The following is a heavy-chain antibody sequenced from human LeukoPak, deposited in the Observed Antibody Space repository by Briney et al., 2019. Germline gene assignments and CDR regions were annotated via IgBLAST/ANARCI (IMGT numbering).Heavy chain of an antibody. CDR2: IWYDGSNK. Sequence: GGSLRLSCAASGFTFDDYAMHWVRQAPGKGLEWVAVIWYDGSNKYYADSVKGRFTISRDNSKNTLYLQMNSLRAEDTAVYYCARDPGRSSGYYPDYWGQGTLVTVSS. CDR3: ARDPGRSSGYYPDY. J-gene: IGHJ4*02. CDR1: GFTFDDYA. D-gene: IGHD3-22*01. V-gene: IGHV3-33*08.